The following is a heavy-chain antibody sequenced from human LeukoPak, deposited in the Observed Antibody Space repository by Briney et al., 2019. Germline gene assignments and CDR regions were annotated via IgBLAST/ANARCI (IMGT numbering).Heavy chain of an antibody. J-gene: IGHJ6*03. CDR2: INSDGSST. V-gene: IGHV3-74*01. Sequence: GGSLRLSCAASGFTFSSYWMHWVRQAPGKGLVWVSRINSDGSSTSYADSVKGRFTISSDNTTNTLYIQMNSLRAEDTAVYYCARRYNYDFWSGYYTGEKGGYMDVWGKGTTVTVSS. D-gene: IGHD3-3*01. CDR1: GFTFSSYW. CDR3: ARRYNYDFWSGYYTGEKGGYMDV.